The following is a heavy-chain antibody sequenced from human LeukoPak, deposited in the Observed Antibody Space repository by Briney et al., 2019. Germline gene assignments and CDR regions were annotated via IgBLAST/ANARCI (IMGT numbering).Heavy chain of an antibody. Sequence: PGGSLRLSCAASGFTFDTYAMAWVRQAPGKGLQWVSTLTGRGDTTYYAESVKGRFTISRDNSKNTVYLQMNSLRVDGTAVYYCARDYGYTPYYFDYWGQGTLVTVSS. CDR3: ARDYGYTPYYFDY. CDR2: LTGRGDTT. CDR1: GFTFDTYA. J-gene: IGHJ4*01. D-gene: IGHD5-18*01. V-gene: IGHV3-23*01.